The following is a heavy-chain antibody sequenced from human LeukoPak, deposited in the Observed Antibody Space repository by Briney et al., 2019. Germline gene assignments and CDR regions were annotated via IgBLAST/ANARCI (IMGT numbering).Heavy chain of an antibody. CDR2: IYHSGST. J-gene: IGHJ4*02. CDR1: GGSISSDNW. D-gene: IGHD3-10*01. Sequence: SGTLSLTCAVSGGSISSDNWWSWVRQTPGKGLEWIGEIYHSGSTSYNPSLKSRVIISVDESKNQFTLKLRSVTAADTAVYYCARRSYYYGSGSPFDYWGQGTLVTVSS. CDR3: ARRSYYYGSGSPFDY. V-gene: IGHV4-4*02.